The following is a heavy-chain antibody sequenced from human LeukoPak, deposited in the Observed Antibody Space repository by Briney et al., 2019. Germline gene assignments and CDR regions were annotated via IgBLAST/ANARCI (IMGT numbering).Heavy chain of an antibody. CDR2: ISSSSSYI. CDR3: ARVAVAGPAKDY. V-gene: IGHV3-21*01. D-gene: IGHD6-19*01. J-gene: IGHJ4*02. Sequence: GGSLRLSCAASGFTFSSYSMNWVRQAPGKGLEWVSSISSSSSYIYYADSVKGRFTISRDNAKNSPYLQMNSLRAEDTAVYYCARVAVAGPAKDYWGQGTLVTVSS. CDR1: GFTFSSYS.